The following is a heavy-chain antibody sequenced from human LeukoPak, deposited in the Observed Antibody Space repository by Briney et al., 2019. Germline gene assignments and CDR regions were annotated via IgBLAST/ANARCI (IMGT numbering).Heavy chain of an antibody. CDR2: IISNGNAV. D-gene: IGHD2/OR15-2a*01. J-gene: IGHJ3*02. CDR3: ARAFLDGFDI. V-gene: IGHV3-11*04. Sequence: GGSLILSCAASAFTSIDNFMTWIRQAPGGGVEWVSYIISNGNAVYHSDSVKGRFTISRDNATNSLYLQLNSLRTEDTAVYYCARAFLDGFDIWGQGTMVTVSS. CDR1: AFTSIDNF.